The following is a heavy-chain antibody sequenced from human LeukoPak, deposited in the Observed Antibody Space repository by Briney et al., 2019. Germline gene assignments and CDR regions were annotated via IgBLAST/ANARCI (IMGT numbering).Heavy chain of an antibody. V-gene: IGHV3-30*03. J-gene: IGHJ4*02. CDR1: GFTFSNYG. CDR2: TSFDGSDK. CDR3: ARGGGQQQLVEGYFDY. Sequence: PGGSLRLSCAASGFTFSNYGIHWVRQAPGKGLEWVTMTSFDGSDKYYADSLNGRFTISRDNSKNTVYLQMNSLKAEDTAVYYCARGGGQQQLVEGYFDYWGQGTLVTVSS. D-gene: IGHD6-13*01.